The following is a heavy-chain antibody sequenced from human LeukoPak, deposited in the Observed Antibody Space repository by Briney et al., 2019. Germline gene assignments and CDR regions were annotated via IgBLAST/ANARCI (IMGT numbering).Heavy chain of an antibody. CDR1: GGSFSGYY. V-gene: IGHV4-34*01. Sequence: SETPSLTCAVYGGSFSGYYWSWIRQPPGKGLEWIGEINHSGSTNYNPSLKSRVTISVDTSKNQFSLKLSSVTAADTAVYYCARVHHYYYYYMDVWGKGTTVTVSS. CDR2: INHSGST. CDR3: ARVHHYYYYYMDV. J-gene: IGHJ6*03.